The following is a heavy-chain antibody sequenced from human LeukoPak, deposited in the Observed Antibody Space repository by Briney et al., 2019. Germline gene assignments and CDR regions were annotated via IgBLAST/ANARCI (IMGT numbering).Heavy chain of an antibody. Sequence: GASVKVSCKASGYTFTSYGISWVRQAPGQGLEWMGWISAYNGNTNYAQKLQGRVTMTTDTSTSTAYMELRSLRSDDTAVYYCARPEYYDFWSGYQGYYFDYWGQGTLVTVSS. CDR2: ISAYNGNT. D-gene: IGHD3-3*01. CDR3: ARPEYYDFWSGYQGYYFDY. CDR1: GYTFTSYG. J-gene: IGHJ4*02. V-gene: IGHV1-18*01.